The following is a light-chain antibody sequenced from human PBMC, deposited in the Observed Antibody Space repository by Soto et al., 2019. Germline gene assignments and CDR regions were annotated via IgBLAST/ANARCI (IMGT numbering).Light chain of an antibody. CDR1: QSVSSK. J-gene: IGKJ5*01. CDR2: DTS. V-gene: IGKV3-15*01. CDR3: QQYSTLPPFS. Sequence: EIVLTKSAVTLSLSPGERATLSCRASQSVSSKLAWYQQKPGQAPRLLIYDTSTRATGIPARFSGSGSGTDFTLTISSLLSEDVAVYYCQQYSTLPPFSFGQGTRLEI.